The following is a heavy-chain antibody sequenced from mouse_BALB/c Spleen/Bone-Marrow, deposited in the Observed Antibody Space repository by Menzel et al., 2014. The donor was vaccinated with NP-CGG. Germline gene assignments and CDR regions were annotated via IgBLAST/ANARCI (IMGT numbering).Heavy chain of an antibody. V-gene: IGHV14-3*02. CDR2: IDPANGNT. D-gene: IGHD2-14*01. CDR3: ARYDYRYSWFAY. CDR1: GFNIKDTY. J-gene: IGHJ3*01. Sequence: VQLKESGAELVKPGASAKLSCTASGFNIKDTYMHWVKQRPEQGLEWIGRIDPANGNTKYDPKFQGKATITTDTSSNTAYLQLRSLTSEDTAVYYCARYDYRYSWFAYWGQGTLVTVSA.